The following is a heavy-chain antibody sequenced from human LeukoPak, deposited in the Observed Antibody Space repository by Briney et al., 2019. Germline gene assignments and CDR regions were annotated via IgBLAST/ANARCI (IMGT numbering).Heavy chain of an antibody. Sequence: KPGGSLRLSCAASGFTFSDYYMSWIRQAPGKGLEWVSYISSSGSTIYYADSVKGRFTISRDNSKNTLYLQMNSLRAEDTAVYYCAKEGPTTVVTFDYWGQGTLVTVSS. D-gene: IGHD4-23*01. V-gene: IGHV3-11*01. CDR1: GFTFSDYY. CDR2: ISSSGSTI. J-gene: IGHJ4*02. CDR3: AKEGPTTVVTFDY.